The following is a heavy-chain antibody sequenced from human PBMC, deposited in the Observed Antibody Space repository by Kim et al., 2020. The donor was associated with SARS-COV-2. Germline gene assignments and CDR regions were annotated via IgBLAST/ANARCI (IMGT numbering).Heavy chain of an antibody. CDR1: GFTFDDYT. CDR3: AKDKAWRIAAAGTFDY. Sequence: GGSLRLSCAASGFTFDDYTMHWVRQAPGKGLEWVSLISWDGGSTYYADSVKGRFTISRDNSKNSLYLQMNSLRTEDTALYYCAKDKAWRIAAAGTFDYWGQGTLVTVSS. V-gene: IGHV3-43*01. D-gene: IGHD6-13*01. J-gene: IGHJ4*02. CDR2: ISWDGGST.